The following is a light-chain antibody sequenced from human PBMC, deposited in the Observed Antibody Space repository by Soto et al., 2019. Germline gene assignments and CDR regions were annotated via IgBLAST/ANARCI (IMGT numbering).Light chain of an antibody. V-gene: IGKV3-11*01. CDR3: QQRSNWPLT. CDR1: QSVSSY. J-gene: IGKJ4*01. Sequence: EIVLTQSPATLSLSPGERATLSCRASQSVSSYLAWYQQKPGQAPRLLIYDASNRAPGIPARFSGSGSGTDSTLTISSLEPEDCAVYYCQQRSNWPLTFGGGTKVEIK. CDR2: DAS.